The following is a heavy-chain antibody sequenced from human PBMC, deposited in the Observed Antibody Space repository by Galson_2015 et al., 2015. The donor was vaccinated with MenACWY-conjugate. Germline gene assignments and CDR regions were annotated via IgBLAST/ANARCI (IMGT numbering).Heavy chain of an antibody. V-gene: IGHV3-74*03. Sequence: SLRLSCAASGFVFSDYCMHWVRQAPGKGLECVSRICAGGISIMYGDSVRGRFTISRDDAENTLYLQMDGLRADDTAVYFCVRGSIGWRGMDIWGQGTPVTVSS. CDR2: ICAGGISI. CDR1: GFVFSDYC. CDR3: VRGSIGWRGMDI. J-gene: IGHJ6*02. D-gene: IGHD2-15*01.